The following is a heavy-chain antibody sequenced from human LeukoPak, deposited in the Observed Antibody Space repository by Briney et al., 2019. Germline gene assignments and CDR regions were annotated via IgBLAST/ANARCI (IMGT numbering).Heavy chain of an antibody. Sequence: GGSLRLSCAASGFTFSSYSMNWVRQAPGKGLEWVSHITASGTAMFYADSVKGRFTNSRDNAKNSLYLQMNSLRDEDTAVYYCASSGSYRFDYWGQGTLVTVSS. D-gene: IGHD1-26*01. V-gene: IGHV3-48*02. CDR2: ITASGTAM. J-gene: IGHJ4*02. CDR1: GFTFSSYS. CDR3: ASSGSYRFDY.